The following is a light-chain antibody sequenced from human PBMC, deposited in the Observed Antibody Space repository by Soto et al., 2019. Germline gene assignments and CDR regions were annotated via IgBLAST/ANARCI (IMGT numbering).Light chain of an antibody. CDR1: SSDVGVYDF. J-gene: IGLJ2*01. V-gene: IGLV2-14*03. CDR3: SSYTTSTTRV. CDR2: DVN. Sequence: QSAMTQPASVSGSPGLSITISCAGTSSDVGVYDFVSWYQQHPGKAPKLLIYDVNNRPAGISNRFSGSKSGNTASLTISGLQAEDEADYYCSSYTTSTTRVFGGGTKVTVL.